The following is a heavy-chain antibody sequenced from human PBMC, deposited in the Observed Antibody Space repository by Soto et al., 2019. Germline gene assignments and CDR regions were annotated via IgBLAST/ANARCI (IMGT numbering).Heavy chain of an antibody. Sequence: EVQLLESGGGLVQPGGSLRLSCAASGFTFSSYAMSWVRQAAGKGLEWVSDISGSGGTTYYADSVNGRFTISRDSSKNTLYLPMNSLRAEDTAVYYCAKGRAPFLGRGMDVWGQGTKVTVSS. V-gene: IGHV3-23*01. CDR3: AKGRAPFLGRGMDV. CDR2: ISGSGGTT. J-gene: IGHJ6*02. CDR1: GFTFSSYA.